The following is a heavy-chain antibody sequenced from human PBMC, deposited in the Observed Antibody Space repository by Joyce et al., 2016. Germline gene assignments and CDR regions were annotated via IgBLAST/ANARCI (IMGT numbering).Heavy chain of an antibody. J-gene: IGHJ4*02. Sequence: EVQVLESGGGLVQPGGSLRLSCAVSGFILRGYDMSWVRQARGKGLEGVSAVSSSGESTYYADSVKGRFTVSRDNSKKMLYLQMNTLRAEDTAVYYCAKASLTGYYIGAYYFDYWGQGTLVTVSS. D-gene: IGHD3-9*01. V-gene: IGHV3-23*01. CDR1: GFILRGYD. CDR3: AKASLTGYYIGAYYFDY. CDR2: VSSSGEST.